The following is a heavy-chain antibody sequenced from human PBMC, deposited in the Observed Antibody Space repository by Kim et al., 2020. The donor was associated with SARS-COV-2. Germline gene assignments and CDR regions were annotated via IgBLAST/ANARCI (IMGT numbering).Heavy chain of an antibody. CDR2: INHSGST. CDR3: ARGRGPQLVSDY. J-gene: IGHJ4*02. Sequence: SETLSLTCAVYGGSFSGYYWSWIRQPPGKGLEWIGEINHSGSTNYNPSLKSRVTISVDTSKNQFSLKLSSVTAADTAVYYCARGRGPQLVSDYWGQGTLVTVSS. D-gene: IGHD3-10*01. CDR1: GGSFSGYY. V-gene: IGHV4-34*01.